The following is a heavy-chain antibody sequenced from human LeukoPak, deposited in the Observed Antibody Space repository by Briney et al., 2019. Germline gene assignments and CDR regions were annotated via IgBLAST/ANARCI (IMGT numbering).Heavy chain of an antibody. CDR3: AREEGVDGTSGINN. V-gene: IGHV3-7*01. Sequence: GSLRLSCAASGFSFSSYWMSWVRQAPGKGLEWVANIRQDGSEKYYLDSVKGRFTISRDNAKDSVHLQMNSLRAEDTAVYYCAREEGVDGTSGINNWGQGTLVIVSS. CDR2: IRQDGSEK. CDR1: GFSFSSYW. D-gene: IGHD4-23*01. J-gene: IGHJ4*02.